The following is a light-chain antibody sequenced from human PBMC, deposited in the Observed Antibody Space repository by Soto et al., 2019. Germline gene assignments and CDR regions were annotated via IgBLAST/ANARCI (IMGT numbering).Light chain of an antibody. J-gene: IGKJ2*01. CDR3: QQYYSYPYT. CDR2: AAS. V-gene: IGKV1-8*01. CDR1: QGISSY. Sequence: AIRMTQSPSSFSASTGDRVTITCRASQGISSYLAWYQQKPGKAPKLLIYAASTLQSGVPSRFSGSGSGTDFTLTISCLQSEDFATYYCQQYYSYPYTFGHGTTLEIK.